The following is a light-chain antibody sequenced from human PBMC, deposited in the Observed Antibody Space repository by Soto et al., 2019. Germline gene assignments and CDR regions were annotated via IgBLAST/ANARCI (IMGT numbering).Light chain of an antibody. Sequence: EIVLTQSPGTLSLSPGERATLSCRASQSVSSSYLAWYQQKPGQAPRLLIYGASSRATGIPDRFSGSGSGTDFTLTISRLEPADFAVYYCQQYGSSPPITFGPGTKVY. J-gene: IGKJ3*01. V-gene: IGKV3-20*01. CDR1: QSVSSSY. CDR3: QQYGSSPPIT. CDR2: GAS.